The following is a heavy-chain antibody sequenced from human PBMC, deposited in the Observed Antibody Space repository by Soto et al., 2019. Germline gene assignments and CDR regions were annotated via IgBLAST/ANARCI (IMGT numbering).Heavy chain of an antibody. Sequence: EVQLLQSGGGLVQPGGSLRLSCAASGFTFSNYAMSWVRQAPGKGLEWVSAISGSGVSTDYADSVKGRFTISRDNSKDTLYVQMNSLRAEDTAVYYCAKGPSSRLVLPDYWGQGTLVTVSS. CDR3: AKGPSSRLVLPDY. CDR2: ISGSGVST. CDR1: GFTFSNYA. D-gene: IGHD1-26*01. J-gene: IGHJ4*02. V-gene: IGHV3-23*01.